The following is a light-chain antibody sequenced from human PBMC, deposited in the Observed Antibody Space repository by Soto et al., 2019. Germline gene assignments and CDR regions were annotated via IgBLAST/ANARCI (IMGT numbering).Light chain of an antibody. CDR3: SSYTSSSTYV. CDR1: SSDVGGYNY. J-gene: IGLJ1*01. CDR2: DVS. Sequence: QSVLTQPASVSGSPGQSITISCTGTSSDVGGYNYVSWYQQRPGKAPRLMIYDVSNRPSGVSNRFSGSKSGNTASLTISGLQAEDEADYYCSSYTSSSTYVFGTGTKVTV. V-gene: IGLV2-14*01.